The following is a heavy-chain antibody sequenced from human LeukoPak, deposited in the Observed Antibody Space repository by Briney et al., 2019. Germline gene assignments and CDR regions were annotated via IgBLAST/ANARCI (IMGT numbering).Heavy chain of an antibody. CDR1: GYSFTNYW. CDR3: ARHPPTGYCANGLCYTGRFDY. J-gene: IGHJ4*02. CDR2: IFPDDSDT. D-gene: IGHD2-8*01. Sequence: GGSLKISCKGSGYSFTNYWIGWVRQMPGKGLEWMGIIFPDDSDTRYSPSFQGQVSISADKSISTAYLQWSSLKASDTAMYYCARHPPTGYCANGLCYTGRFDYWGQGTLVTVSS. V-gene: IGHV5-51*01.